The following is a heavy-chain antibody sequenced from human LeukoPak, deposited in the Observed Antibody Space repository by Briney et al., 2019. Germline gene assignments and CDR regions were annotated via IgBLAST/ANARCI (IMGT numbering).Heavy chain of an antibody. CDR1: GYNFRAYY. V-gene: IGHV1-2*02. J-gene: IGHJ5*02. CDR2: VNCNNGDA. Sequence: ASVKVSCKASGYNFRAYYIHWMRQAPGQGLEWIGCVNCNNGDAHYGQRFQGRVTVTRDTSISTSYMEVSGLRSDDAAVYYCARDPGYTGGFPTFDPWGQGSQVTVSS. CDR3: ARDPGYTGGFPTFDP. D-gene: IGHD2-15*01.